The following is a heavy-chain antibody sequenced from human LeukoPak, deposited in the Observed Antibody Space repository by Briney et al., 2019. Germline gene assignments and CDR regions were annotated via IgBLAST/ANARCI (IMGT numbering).Heavy chain of an antibody. CDR2: ISYHGSNE. CDR3: ARVHDTTGYYHYFDA. CDR1: GFTFSTYP. V-gene: IGHV3-30*03. J-gene: IGHJ4*02. D-gene: IGHD3-9*01. Sequence: GGSLRLSCEASGFTFSTYPMHWVRQAPDKGLEWVAMISYHGSNEYYADSVKGRFTISRDNSKNTLYLQMNNPRVEDTAIYYCARVHDTTGYYHYFDAWGQGTLVTVSS.